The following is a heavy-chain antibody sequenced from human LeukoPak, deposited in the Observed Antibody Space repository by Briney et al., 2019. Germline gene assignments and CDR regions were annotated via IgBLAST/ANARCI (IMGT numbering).Heavy chain of an antibody. CDR1: GGSISSYY. D-gene: IGHD3-10*01. CDR3: ARGVAYYYAMRYAFDI. V-gene: IGHV4-59*01. CDR2: IYYSGNT. Sequence: PSETLSLTCTVSGGSISSYYWSWIRQPPGKGLEWIGYIYYSGNTNYNPSLKSRVTISVDTSKNQFSLKLSSVTAADTAVYYCARGVAYYYAMRYAFDIWGQGTMVTVSS. J-gene: IGHJ3*02.